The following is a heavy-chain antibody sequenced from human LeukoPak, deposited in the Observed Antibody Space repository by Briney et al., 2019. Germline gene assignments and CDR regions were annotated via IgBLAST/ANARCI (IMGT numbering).Heavy chain of an antibody. Sequence: PGGSLRLSCAASGFIFSSYTMTWVRQAPGKGLEWVSGISDSGGSTYYADSVKGRFTTSRDNSKNTLFLQMTSLRAEDTAQYFCARGVDGALDYWGQGTQVTVSS. J-gene: IGHJ4*02. CDR3: ARGVDGALDY. CDR1: GFIFSSYT. V-gene: IGHV3-23*01. CDR2: ISDSGGST. D-gene: IGHD3-10*01.